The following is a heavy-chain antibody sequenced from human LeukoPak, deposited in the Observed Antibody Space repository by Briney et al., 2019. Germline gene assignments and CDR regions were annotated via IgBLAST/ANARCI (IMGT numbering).Heavy chain of an antibody. CDR2: IIPIFGTA. CDR1: GGTFSSYA. D-gene: IGHD2-2*01. Sequence: SVKVSCKASGGTFSSYAISWVRQAPGQGLEWMGGIIPIFGTANYAQKFRGRVTITADKSTSTAYMELSSLRSEDTAVYYCARDYQRVTVGFDPWGQGTLVTVSS. CDR3: ARDYQRVTVGFDP. V-gene: IGHV1-69*06. J-gene: IGHJ5*02.